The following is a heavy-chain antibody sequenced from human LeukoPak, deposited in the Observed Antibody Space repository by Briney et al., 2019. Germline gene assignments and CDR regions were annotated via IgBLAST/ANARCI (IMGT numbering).Heavy chain of an antibody. CDR2: FDPEDGET. CDR3: ATDPEGKNFGDLFPDS. CDR1: GYTLTELS. J-gene: IGHJ4*02. Sequence: GASVRVSCKVSGYTLTELSMHWVRQAPGKGLEWMGGFDPEDGETIYAQKFQGRVTMTEDTSTNTAYMELSSLRSEDTAVYYCATDPEGKNFGDLFPDSWGQGTLVTVSS. V-gene: IGHV1-24*01. D-gene: IGHD3-10*01.